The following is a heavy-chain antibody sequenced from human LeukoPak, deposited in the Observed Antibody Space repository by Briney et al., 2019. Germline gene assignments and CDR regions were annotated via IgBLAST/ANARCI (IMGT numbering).Heavy chain of an antibody. CDR2: ISERGGST. Sequence: GGSLRLSCVVSGLTLSNYGMSRVRQAPGKGLEWVAGISERGGSTNYADSVKGRFTISRDNPKNTLYLQMNSLRSEDTAVYFCAKRGVVIRAVLVVGFHKEAYYFDSWGQGALVTVSS. CDR3: AKRGVVIRAVLVVGFHKEAYYFDS. J-gene: IGHJ4*02. CDR1: GLTLSNYG. D-gene: IGHD2-15*01. V-gene: IGHV3-23*01.